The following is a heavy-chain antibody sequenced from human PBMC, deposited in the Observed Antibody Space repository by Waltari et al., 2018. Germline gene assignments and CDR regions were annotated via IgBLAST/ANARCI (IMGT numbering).Heavy chain of an antibody. CDR2: INPSGST. Sequence: QVQLQQWGAGLSKPSETLSLTCAVYGGTFSTNYWSWIRQPPGKGLEWIGEINPSGSTNYNPALKSRVTISGDTSKNQFSLELSSVTAADTAVYYCARHLMGGRGAFDVWGQGTMVTVSS. CDR1: GGTFSTNY. D-gene: IGHD3-16*01. J-gene: IGHJ3*01. V-gene: IGHV4-34*01. CDR3: ARHLMGGRGAFDV.